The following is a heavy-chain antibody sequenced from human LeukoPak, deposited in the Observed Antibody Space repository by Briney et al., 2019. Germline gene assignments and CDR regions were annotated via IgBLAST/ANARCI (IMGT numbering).Heavy chain of an antibody. D-gene: IGHD3-3*01. Sequence: GGSLRLSCAASGFTFSSYAMSWVRQAPGKGLEWVSAISGSGSPTYYADSVKGRFTISRDNSKNTLYLQVNSLRAEDTAVYYCARDHDFWSGIYWYFDLWGRGTLVTVSS. V-gene: IGHV3-23*01. J-gene: IGHJ2*01. CDR2: ISGSGSPT. CDR3: ARDHDFWSGIYWYFDL. CDR1: GFTFSSYA.